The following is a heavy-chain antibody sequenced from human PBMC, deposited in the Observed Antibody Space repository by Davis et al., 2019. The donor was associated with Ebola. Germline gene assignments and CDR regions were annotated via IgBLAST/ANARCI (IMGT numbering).Heavy chain of an antibody. Sequence: GESLKISCAASGFTFSSYSMNWVRQAPGKGLEWVAVISYDGSNKYYADSVKGRFTISRDNSKNTLYLQMNSLRAEDTAVYYCAKEGIFGVVTIIPAYFDYWGQGTLVTVSS. CDR3: AKEGIFGVVTIIPAYFDY. J-gene: IGHJ4*02. CDR1: GFTFSSYS. D-gene: IGHD3-3*01. CDR2: ISYDGSNK. V-gene: IGHV3-30*18.